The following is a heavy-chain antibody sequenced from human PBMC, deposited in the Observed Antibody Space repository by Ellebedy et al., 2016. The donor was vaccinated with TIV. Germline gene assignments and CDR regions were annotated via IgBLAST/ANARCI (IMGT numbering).Heavy chain of an antibody. CDR2: ISAYNGNT. V-gene: IGHV1-18*01. CDR3: ARSRRDTLNWFNP. Sequence: ASVKVSXXASGYTFTSYGISWVRQAPGQGLEWMGWISAYNGNTNYAQKLQGRVTMTTDTSTSTAYMELRSLRSDDTAVYYCARSRRDTLNWFNPWGQGTLVTVSS. J-gene: IGHJ5*02. CDR1: GYTFTSYG. D-gene: IGHD5-18*01.